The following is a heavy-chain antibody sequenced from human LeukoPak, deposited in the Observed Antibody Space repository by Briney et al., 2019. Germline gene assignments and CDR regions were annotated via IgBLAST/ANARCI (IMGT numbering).Heavy chain of an antibody. V-gene: IGHV3-43*01. CDR3: ARELERPNFFDY. CDR2: ISWDGGST. J-gene: IGHJ4*02. CDR1: GFTFDDYS. Sequence: AGSLRLSCAASGFTFDDYSMHWVRQAPGKGLEWVSLISWDGGSTYYEYSVKGRFTISRDNSKNTLYLQMNSLRAEDTAVYYCARELERPNFFDYWGQGPLVTVSS. D-gene: IGHD1-1*01.